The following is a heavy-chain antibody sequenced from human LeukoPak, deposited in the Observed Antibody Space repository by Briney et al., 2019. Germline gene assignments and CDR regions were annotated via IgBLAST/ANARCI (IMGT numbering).Heavy chain of an antibody. V-gene: IGHV4-39*07. CDR2: IYYSGST. CDR1: GGSISSSSYY. J-gene: IGHJ4*02. Sequence: SETLSLTCTVPGGSISSSSYYWGWIRQPPGKGLEWIGSIYYSGSTYYNPSLKSRVTISVDTSKNQFSLKLSSVTAADTAVYYCARKSRIAVAGTEFDYWGQGTLVTVSS. CDR3: ARKSRIAVAGTEFDY. D-gene: IGHD6-19*01.